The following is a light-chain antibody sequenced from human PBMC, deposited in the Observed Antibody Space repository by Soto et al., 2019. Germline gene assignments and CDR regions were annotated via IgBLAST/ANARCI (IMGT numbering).Light chain of an antibody. V-gene: IGKV3-20*01. J-gene: IGKJ1*01. Sequence: LSLSTGERVTVSFRASQTVISTYLAWYQQKPGQTPRLLIYGISTRAAGIADRFSGSGSGTDFTLTISRLEPEDFAVYYCAHYASSPKTFGQGSKVDNK. CDR2: GIS. CDR3: AHYASSPKT. CDR1: QTVISTY.